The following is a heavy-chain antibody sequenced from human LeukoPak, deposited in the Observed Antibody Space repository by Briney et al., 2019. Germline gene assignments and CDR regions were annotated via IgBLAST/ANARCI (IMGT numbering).Heavy chain of an antibody. V-gene: IGHV3-23*01. CDR2: ISGSGGST. CDR3: AKVVPALIRVERGSYYY. D-gene: IGHD1-26*01. Sequence: PGGSLRLSCAASGFTFSSYAMSWVRQAPGKGLEGVSAISGSGGSTYYADSVKGRFTISRDNSKNTLYLQMNSLRAEDTAVYYCAKVVPALIRVERGSYYYWGQGTLVTVSS. J-gene: IGHJ4*02. CDR1: GFTFSSYA.